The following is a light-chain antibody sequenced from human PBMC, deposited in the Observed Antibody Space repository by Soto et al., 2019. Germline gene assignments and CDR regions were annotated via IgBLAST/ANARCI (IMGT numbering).Light chain of an antibody. CDR2: EVS. V-gene: IGLV2-14*01. Sequence: QSALTQPASVSGSPGQSITISCTGTSSDVGGYNYVSWYQQHPGKASKLMIYEVSNRPSGVSNRFSGSKSGNTASLTISGLQAEDEADYYCSSYTSSSHYVFGTGTKLTVL. J-gene: IGLJ1*01. CDR1: SSDVGGYNY. CDR3: SSYTSSSHYV.